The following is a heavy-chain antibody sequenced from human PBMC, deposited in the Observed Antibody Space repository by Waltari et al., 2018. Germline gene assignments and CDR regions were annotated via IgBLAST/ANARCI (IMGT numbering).Heavy chain of an antibody. CDR3: ARDLELRFPDY. D-gene: IGHD3-3*01. Sequence: QLQLQESGPGLVKPSETLSLTCTVSGGSISSSSYYWGWIRQPPGKGLEWIGSIYYSGSTYYNPSLNSRVTISVDTSKNQFSLKLSSVTAADTAVYYCARDLELRFPDYWGQGTLVTVSS. V-gene: IGHV4-39*07. J-gene: IGHJ4*02. CDR2: IYYSGST. CDR1: GGSISSSSYY.